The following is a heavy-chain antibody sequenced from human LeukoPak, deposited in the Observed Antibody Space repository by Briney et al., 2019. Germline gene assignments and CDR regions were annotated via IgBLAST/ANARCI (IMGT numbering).Heavy chain of an antibody. CDR2: IWADGNKK. CDR1: AFTSRTYG. J-gene: IGHJ1*01. D-gene: IGHD3-22*01. CDR3: TKDDVTSGVSSYFQD. Sequence: RSLTLSCAAPAFTSRTYGMHRVRQAPGKGLERVAGIWADGNKKYSAASMKARFTISRDPLKHPINLPMDSLRAEHPHVYPCTKDDVTSGVSSYFQDRGQGTLGTVSS. V-gene: IGHV3-33*06.